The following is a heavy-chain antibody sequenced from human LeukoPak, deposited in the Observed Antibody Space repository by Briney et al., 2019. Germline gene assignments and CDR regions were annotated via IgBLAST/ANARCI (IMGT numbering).Heavy chain of an antibody. D-gene: IGHD2-2*01. CDR3: AKYTVVVPARSRGDYFDY. CDR1: GFTFSSYA. J-gene: IGHJ4*02. Sequence: GGSLRLSCVASGFTFSSYAMSWVRQAPGKGLEWVSAISGSGGSTYYADSVKGRFTISRDNSKNTLYLQMNSLKAEDTAVYYCAKYTVVVPARSRGDYFDYWGQGTLVTVSS. CDR2: ISGSGGST. V-gene: IGHV3-23*01.